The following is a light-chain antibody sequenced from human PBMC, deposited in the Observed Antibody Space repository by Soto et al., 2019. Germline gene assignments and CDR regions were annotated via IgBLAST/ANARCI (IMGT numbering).Light chain of an antibody. J-gene: IGKJ4*01. CDR1: QSVSSSY. CDR2: GAS. Sequence: EIVLTQSPGTLSLSPGERATLSCRASQSVSSSYLAWYQQKPGQAPRLLIYGASSRATGIPDRFSGSGSGTDFTLTISRLEPEDFEVYYCQQYGSWLTFGGGTKVEIK. V-gene: IGKV3-20*01. CDR3: QQYGSWLT.